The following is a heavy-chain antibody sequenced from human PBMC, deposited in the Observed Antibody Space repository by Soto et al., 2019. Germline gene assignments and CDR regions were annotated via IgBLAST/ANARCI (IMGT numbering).Heavy chain of an antibody. CDR1: GYTFTSYG. CDR2: ISAYNGNT. D-gene: IGHD6-19*01. V-gene: IGHV1-18*01. Sequence: GASVKVSCKASGYTFTSYGISWVRQAPGQGLEWMGWISAYNGNTNYAQKLQGRVTMTTDTSTSTAYMELRSLRSDDTAVYYCASFEWLVPRYYYGMDVWGQGTTVTVSS. J-gene: IGHJ6*02. CDR3: ASFEWLVPRYYYGMDV.